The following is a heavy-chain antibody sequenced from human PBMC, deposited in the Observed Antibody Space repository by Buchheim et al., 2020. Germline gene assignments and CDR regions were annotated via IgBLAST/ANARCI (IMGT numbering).Heavy chain of an antibody. CDR1: GFNFGAYA. Sequence: EVQMVDSGGGLVQPGGSLRLSCAASGFNFGAYAMNWFRQAPGRGLEWLSHIRSGSTAMYYTDSVRGRFTISRADAKNSLYLQMDSLRDDDTAVYFCATWAFYHGVDVWGQGT. CDR2: IRSGSTAM. CDR3: ATWAFYHGVDV. V-gene: IGHV3-48*02. J-gene: IGHJ6*02. D-gene: IGHD7-27*01.